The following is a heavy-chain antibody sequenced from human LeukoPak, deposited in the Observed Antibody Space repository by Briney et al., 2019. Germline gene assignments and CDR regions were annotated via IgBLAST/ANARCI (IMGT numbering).Heavy chain of an antibody. J-gene: IGHJ3*02. Sequence: SETLSLTCAVYGGSFTGYYWSWIRQPPGQGLEWIGETSHSGSTYYNPSLESRVTISVDTSKKQFSLKLTSVTAADTAVYFCARKYCSATSCSYAFDIWGQGTMVTISS. CDR3: ARKYCSATSCSYAFDI. D-gene: IGHD2-15*01. V-gene: IGHV4-34*01. CDR1: GGSFTGYY. CDR2: TSHSGST.